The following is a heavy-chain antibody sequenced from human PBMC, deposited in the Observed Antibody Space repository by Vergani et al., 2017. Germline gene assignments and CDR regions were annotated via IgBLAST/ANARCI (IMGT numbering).Heavy chain of an antibody. D-gene: IGHD3-16*01. V-gene: IGHV1-18*01. CDR1: GYTVTSYG. CDR3: ARFWAGGDAFDI. CDR2: ISAYNGNT. Sequence: QVQLVQSGAEVKKPGASVTVSCKASGYTVTSYGISWVRQAPGQGLEWMGWISAYNGNTNYAQKLQGRVTMTTDTSPSTAYMDLRSLRSDDTAVYYCARFWAGGDAFDIWGQGTMVTVSS. J-gene: IGHJ3*02.